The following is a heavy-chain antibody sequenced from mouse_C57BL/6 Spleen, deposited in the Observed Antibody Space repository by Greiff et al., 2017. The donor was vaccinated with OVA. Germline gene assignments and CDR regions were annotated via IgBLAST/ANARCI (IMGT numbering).Heavy chain of an antibody. CDR3: ASLTARAMDY. J-gene: IGHJ4*01. Sequence: QVQLQQSGPELVKPGASVKISCKASGYAFSSSWMNWVQQRPGKGLEWIGRIYPGDGATNYNGKFKGKATLTADKSSSTASMQLSSLTSEDSAVYFCASLTARAMDYWGQGTSVTVSS. CDR1: GYAFSSSW. D-gene: IGHD3-2*01. V-gene: IGHV1-82*01. CDR2: IYPGDGAT.